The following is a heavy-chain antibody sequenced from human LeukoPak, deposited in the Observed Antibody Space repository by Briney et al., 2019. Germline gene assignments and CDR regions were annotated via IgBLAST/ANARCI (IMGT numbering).Heavy chain of an antibody. D-gene: IGHD6-19*01. J-gene: IGHJ4*02. CDR1: GYTFTSYA. CDR3: ARGSSGYPYYFDY. CDR2: INAGNGNT. Sequence: ASVKVSCKASGYTFTSYAMHWVRLAPGQRLEWMGWINAGNGNTKYSQKFQGRVTITRDTSASTAYKELSSLRSEDTAVYYCARGSSGYPYYFDYWGQGTLVTVSS. V-gene: IGHV1-3*01.